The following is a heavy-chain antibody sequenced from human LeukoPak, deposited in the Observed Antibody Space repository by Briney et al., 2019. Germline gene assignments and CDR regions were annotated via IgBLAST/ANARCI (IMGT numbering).Heavy chain of an antibody. Sequence: ASVKVSCKASGYIFTSYDINWLRQTTGQGLEWMGWMNPNSGDTGYTQKFQGRVTMTRNTSISTAYMELNSLTSEDTAMYYCARGGGGEQWLVLNYWGQGTLVTVSS. V-gene: IGHV1-8*01. CDR2: MNPNSGDT. D-gene: IGHD6-19*01. J-gene: IGHJ4*02. CDR1: GYIFTSYD. CDR3: ARGGGGEQWLVLNY.